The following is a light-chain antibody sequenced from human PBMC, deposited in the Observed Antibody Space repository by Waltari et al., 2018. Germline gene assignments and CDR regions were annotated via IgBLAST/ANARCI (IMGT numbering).Light chain of an antibody. Sequence: DIQMTQSPSTLSAYIGDRVTITCRASQSISSSLAWYQQKPGKAPKLLIYKASSLESGVPSRFSGSGSETEFTLTISSLQSDDFATYYCQHYNTNSPTFGQWTKVEIK. CDR3: QHYNTNSPT. CDR1: QSISSS. J-gene: IGKJ1*01. CDR2: KAS. V-gene: IGKV1-5*03.